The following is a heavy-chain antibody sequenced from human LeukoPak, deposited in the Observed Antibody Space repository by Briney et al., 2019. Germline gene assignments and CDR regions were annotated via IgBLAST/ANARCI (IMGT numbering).Heavy chain of an antibody. CDR2: ISSSGSTI. J-gene: IGHJ6*04. V-gene: IGHV3-48*03. D-gene: IGHD3-10*02. Sequence: GGSLRLSCAASGFTFSSYEMNWVRQAPGKGLEWVSYISSSGSTIYHAGSVKGRFTISRDNAKNSLYLQMNSLRAEDTAVYYCAELGITMIGGVWGKGTTVTISS. CDR3: AELGITMIGGV. CDR1: GFTFSSYE.